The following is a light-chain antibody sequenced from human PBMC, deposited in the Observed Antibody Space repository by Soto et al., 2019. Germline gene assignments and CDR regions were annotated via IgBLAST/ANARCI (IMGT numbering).Light chain of an antibody. CDR2: GAS. Sequence: EIVMTQSPATLSVSPGERATLSCRASQSVSSNLAWYQLKPGQAPRLLIYGASTRTTGIPARFSGSGSGIGFTLTISSLQSEDFAVYYCQQYNNWRTWTFGQGTKVEIK. J-gene: IGKJ1*01. CDR1: QSVSSN. V-gene: IGKV3-15*01. CDR3: QQYNNWRTWT.